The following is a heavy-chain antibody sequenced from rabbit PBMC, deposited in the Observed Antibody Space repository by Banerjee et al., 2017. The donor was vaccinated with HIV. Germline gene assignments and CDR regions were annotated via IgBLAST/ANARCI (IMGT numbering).Heavy chain of an antibody. V-gene: IGHV1S45*01. D-gene: IGHD3-1*01. CDR1: GFSFSSSGW. CDR2: IYCRIDIT. J-gene: IGHJ3*01. CDR3: ARDGVGYTFDLEL. Sequence: QEQLEESGGDLVKPGASLTLTCTASGFSFSSSGWICWVRQAPGKGLEWIACIYCRIDITYYATWAKGRFTISRTSSTTVTLQMTSLTAADTATYFCARDGVGYTFDLELWGQGTLVTVS.